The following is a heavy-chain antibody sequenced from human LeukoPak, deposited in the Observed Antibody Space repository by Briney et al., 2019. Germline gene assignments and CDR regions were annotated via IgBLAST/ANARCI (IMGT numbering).Heavy chain of an antibody. V-gene: IGHV3-74*01. CDR2: INADGSTA. CDR1: GFTFGNSW. J-gene: IGHJ3*01. D-gene: IGHD1-14*01. CDR3: VVVVEPPDSDGFDV. Sequence: GGSLRLSCAASGFTFGNSWVHWVRQAPGKELVWVSLINADGSTATYADSVKGRFTISRDNARDTLSLQMNSLTIEDTAVYYCVVVVEPPDSDGFDVWGQGTMITVSS.